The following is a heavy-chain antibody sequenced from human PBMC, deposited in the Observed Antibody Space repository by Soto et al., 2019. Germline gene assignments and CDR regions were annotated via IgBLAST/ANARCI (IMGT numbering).Heavy chain of an antibody. CDR3: ARDIAAAGTGYYGMDV. CDR2: INPNSGGT. J-gene: IGHJ6*02. Sequence: ASVKFSCKASGYTFTGYYMHWVRQAPGQGLEWMGWINPNSGGTNYAQKFQGWVTMTRDTSISTAYMELSRLRSDDTAVYYCARDIAAAGTGYYGMDVWGQGTTVTVSS. CDR1: GYTFTGYY. D-gene: IGHD6-13*01. V-gene: IGHV1-2*04.